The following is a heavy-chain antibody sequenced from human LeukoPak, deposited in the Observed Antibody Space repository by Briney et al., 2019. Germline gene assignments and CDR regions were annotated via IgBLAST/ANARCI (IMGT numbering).Heavy chain of an antibody. CDR3: ARPAGTCYWYNFDY. CDR1: GGSISIYY. Sequence: SETLSLTCTVSGGSISIYYWSWCRQPPGKGLEWIGYIHHSGNTNYNPSLKSRVTMSVDTSKNQLSLRLNSVTAADTAIYYCARPAGTCYWYNFDYWGQGTLVTVSS. V-gene: IGHV4-59*08. CDR2: IHHSGNT. J-gene: IGHJ4*02. D-gene: IGHD6-19*01.